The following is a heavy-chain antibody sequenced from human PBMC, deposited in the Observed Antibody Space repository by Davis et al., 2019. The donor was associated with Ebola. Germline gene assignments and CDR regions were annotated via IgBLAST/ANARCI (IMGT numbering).Heavy chain of an antibody. CDR2: ISGSGGST. J-gene: IGHJ4*02. CDR1: GFTFSSYA. D-gene: IGHD6-6*01. Sequence: GESLKISCAASGFTFSSYAMSWVRQAPGKGLEWVSAISGSGGSTYYADSMKGRFTISRDNSKNTLYLQMNSLRAEDTAVYYCAKQYSSSSGGYYFDYWGQGTLATVSS. V-gene: IGHV3-23*01. CDR3: AKQYSSSSGGYYFDY.